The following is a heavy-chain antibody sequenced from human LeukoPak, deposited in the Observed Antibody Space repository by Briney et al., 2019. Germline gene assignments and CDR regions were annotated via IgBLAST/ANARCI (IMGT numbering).Heavy chain of an antibody. D-gene: IGHD3-22*01. CDR3: AKQISYDSSGYYSHAFDI. Sequence: GGSLRLSCAASGFTFSSYAMSWVRQAPGKRLEWVSAISGSGGSTYYADSVKGRFTISRDNSKNTLYLQMNSLRAEDTAVYYCAKQISYDSSGYYSHAFDIWGQGTMVTVSS. CDR1: GFTFSSYA. J-gene: IGHJ3*02. V-gene: IGHV3-23*01. CDR2: ISGSGGST.